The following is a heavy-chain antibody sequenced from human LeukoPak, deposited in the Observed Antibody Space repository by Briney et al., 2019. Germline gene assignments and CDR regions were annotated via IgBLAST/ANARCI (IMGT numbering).Heavy chain of an antibody. J-gene: IGHJ5*02. CDR3: ARGPNKSDGGNSGSAWFDP. CDR2: MNPNSGNT. V-gene: IGHV1-8*01. Sequence: ASVKVSCKASGYTLTAYDINWVRQATGQGLEWMGWMNPNSGNTGYAQKFQGRVTMTRNTSISTAYMELSSLRSEDTAVYYCARGPNKSDGGNSGSAWFDPWGQGTLVTVSS. CDR1: GYTLTAYD. D-gene: IGHD4-23*01.